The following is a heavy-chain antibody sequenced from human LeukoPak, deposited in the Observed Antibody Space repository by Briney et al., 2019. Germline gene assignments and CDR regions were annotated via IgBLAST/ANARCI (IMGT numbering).Heavy chain of an antibody. CDR1: GYTFTGYY. Sequence: GASVKVSCKAFGYTFTGYYMHWVRQAPGQGLEWMGWINPNSGGTNYAQKFQGRVTMTRDTSISTAYMELSRLRSDDTAVYYCARGGIGYCSGGSCPMAFDIWGQGTMVTVSS. V-gene: IGHV1-2*02. J-gene: IGHJ3*02. D-gene: IGHD2-15*01. CDR2: INPNSGGT. CDR3: ARGGIGYCSGGSCPMAFDI.